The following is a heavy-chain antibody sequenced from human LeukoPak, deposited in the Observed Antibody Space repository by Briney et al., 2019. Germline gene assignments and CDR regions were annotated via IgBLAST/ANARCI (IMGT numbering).Heavy chain of an antibody. V-gene: IGHV3-30*18. CDR3: AKGFRFGSGGYFDS. D-gene: IGHD1-26*01. Sequence: QPGRSLRLSCAASGFTFSNYGMHWVRQAPGKGLEWVAVISYDGTNKYYADSVKGRFTISGDNSKNTLYLELNSLRAEDTAVYYCAKGFRFGSGGYFDSWGQGTLVTVSS. J-gene: IGHJ4*02. CDR2: ISYDGTNK. CDR1: GFTFSNYG.